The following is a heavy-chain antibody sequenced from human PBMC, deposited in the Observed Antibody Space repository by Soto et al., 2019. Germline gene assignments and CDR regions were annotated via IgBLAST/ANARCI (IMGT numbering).Heavy chain of an antibody. CDR1: GFTFSNYG. CDR2: IWYDGSNK. J-gene: IGHJ5*02. Sequence: QVQLVESGGGVVQPGTSLRLSCAASGFTFSNYGMHWVRQAPGKGLEWVAVIWYDGSNKYHADSVKGRFAISRDNSKNTLYLQMNSLRAEDTAVYYCARDRVTYGDYTAAWFDPWGQGTLVTVSS. CDR3: ARDRVTYGDYTAAWFDP. V-gene: IGHV3-33*01. D-gene: IGHD4-17*01.